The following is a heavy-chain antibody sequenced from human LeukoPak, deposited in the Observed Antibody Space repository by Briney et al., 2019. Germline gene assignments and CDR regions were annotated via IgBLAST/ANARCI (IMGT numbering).Heavy chain of an antibody. J-gene: IGHJ6*03. CDR1: GGSLSSYY. V-gene: IGHV4-59*08. Sequence: SETLSLTCTVSGGSLSSYYGSWIRQPPGKGLEWIGFIYYSGSTNYNPSLKSRVTISVDTSKNQISLNLSSVTAADTAVYYCSRRGFMDVWGKGTTVTVSS. D-gene: IGHD3-16*01. CDR2: IYYSGST. CDR3: SRRGFMDV.